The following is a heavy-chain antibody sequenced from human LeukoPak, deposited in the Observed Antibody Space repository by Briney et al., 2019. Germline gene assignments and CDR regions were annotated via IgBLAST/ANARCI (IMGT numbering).Heavy chain of an antibody. CDR1: GASVSSASY. J-gene: IGHJ5*02. CDR3: ARSRAFNSGAFDP. V-gene: IGHV4-61*01. CDR2: TYNGVNT. D-gene: IGHD1-26*01. Sequence: SETLSLTCTVSGASVSSASYWTWIRQPPGKGVEWIAHTYNGVNTNYNPSLKSRVTISVDTSKDQFSLRLNSVTAADTAVYYCARSRAFNSGAFDPWGQGSLVTVSS.